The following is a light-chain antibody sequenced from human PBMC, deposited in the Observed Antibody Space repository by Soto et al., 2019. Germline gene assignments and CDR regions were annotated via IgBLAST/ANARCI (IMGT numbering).Light chain of an antibody. V-gene: IGKV1-33*01. CDR1: QNITNF. CDR2: DAS. J-gene: IGKJ4*01. CDR3: QQYDDLPVT. Sequence: DMQMTQSPSSLSASVGYRVTITCQASQNITNFLNWYQHKLGKAPNLLIYDASNLEAEVPSRFSGTGSGTEFSFTISSLQPEDIGTYFCQQYDDLPVTFGGGTKVEIK.